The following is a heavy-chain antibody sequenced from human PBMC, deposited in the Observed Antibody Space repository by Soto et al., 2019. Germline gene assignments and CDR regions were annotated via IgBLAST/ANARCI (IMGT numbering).Heavy chain of an antibody. CDR1: GFTFSSYW. D-gene: IGHD3-16*02. CDR2: IKQDGSEK. J-gene: IGHJ3*02. CDR3: ARNGRLHLGELSPADEAFDI. Sequence: GGSLRLSCAASGFTFSSYWMSWVRQAPGKGLEWVANIKQDGSEKYYVDSVKGRFTISRDNAKNSLYLQMNSLRAEDTAVYYCARNGRLHLGELSPADEAFDIWGQGTMVTVSS. V-gene: IGHV3-7*01.